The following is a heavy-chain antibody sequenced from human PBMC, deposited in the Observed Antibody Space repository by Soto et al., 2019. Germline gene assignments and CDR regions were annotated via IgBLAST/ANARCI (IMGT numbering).Heavy chain of an antibody. D-gene: IGHD3-10*02. CDR2: IYYSGST. CDR3: ARERLFLVFGYSTSIDY. Sequence: EKLSLTCTVSGGSVSSGSYYWSWIRQPPGKGLEWIGYIYYSGSTNYNPSLKSRVTISVDTSKKQFSLKLSSVTAADTAGHKCARERLFLVFGYSTSIDYSCQATLVTV. CDR1: GGSVSSGSYY. J-gene: IGHJ4*02. V-gene: IGHV4-61*01.